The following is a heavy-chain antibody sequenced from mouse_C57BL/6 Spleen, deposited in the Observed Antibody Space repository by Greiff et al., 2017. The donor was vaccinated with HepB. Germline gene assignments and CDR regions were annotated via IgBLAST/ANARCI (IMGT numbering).Heavy chain of an antibody. D-gene: IGHD1-1*01. J-gene: IGHJ4*01. CDR2: IHPNSGST. CDR1: GYTFTSYW. Sequence: QVQLQQPGAELVKPGASVKLSCEASGYTFTSYWMHWVKQRPGQGLEWIGMIHPNSGSTNYNEKFKSKATLTVDKSSSTAYMQLSSLTSEDSAVYYCARPLLLRSYYYAMDYWGQGTSVTVSS. CDR3: ARPLLLRSYYYAMDY. V-gene: IGHV1-64*01.